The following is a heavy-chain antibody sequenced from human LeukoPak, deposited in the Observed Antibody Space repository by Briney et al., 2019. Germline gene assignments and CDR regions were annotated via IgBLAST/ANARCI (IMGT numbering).Heavy chain of an antibody. CDR3: ARHHDSSGDAFQH. Sequence: GESLQISCKGSGYSFTSYWIGWVRQMPGKGLEWMGIIYPGDSDTRYSPSFQGQVTISADKSISTAYLQWSSLKASDTAMYYCARHHDSSGDAFQHWGQGTLVTVSS. J-gene: IGHJ1*01. CDR2: IYPGDSDT. D-gene: IGHD3-22*01. CDR1: GYSFTSYW. V-gene: IGHV5-51*01.